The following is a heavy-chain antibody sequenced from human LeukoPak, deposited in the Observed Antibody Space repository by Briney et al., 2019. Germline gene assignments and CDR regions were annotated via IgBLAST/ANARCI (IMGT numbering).Heavy chain of an antibody. CDR2: INHSGST. J-gene: IGHJ5*02. V-gene: IGHV4-34*01. CDR1: GGSFSGYY. Sequence: PSETLSLTCAVYGGSFSGYYWSWIRQPPGKGLEWIGEINHSGSTNYNPSLKSRVTISVDTSKNQLSLKLSSVTAADTAVYYCARAKKHYYDSSGYSPWGQGTLVTVSS. CDR3: ARAKKHYYDSSGYSP. D-gene: IGHD3-22*01.